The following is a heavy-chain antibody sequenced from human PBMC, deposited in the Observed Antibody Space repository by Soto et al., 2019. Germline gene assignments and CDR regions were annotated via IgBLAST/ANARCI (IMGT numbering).Heavy chain of an antibody. Sequence: QVQLVQSGAEVKKPGASVKVSCKASGYTFTSYAIHWVRQAPGQSLEWMGWINAGNGKTEYSQKFQGRVTITRDTSAGKGYMELRSLRSEGTAVYYCARNTLRFDYWGQGTLVTVSS. J-gene: IGHJ4*02. V-gene: IGHV1-3*01. D-gene: IGHD4-17*01. CDR3: ARNTLRFDY. CDR1: GYTFTSYA. CDR2: INAGNGKT.